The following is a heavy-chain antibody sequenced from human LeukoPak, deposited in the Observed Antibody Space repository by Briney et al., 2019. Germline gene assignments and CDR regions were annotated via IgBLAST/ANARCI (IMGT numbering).Heavy chain of an antibody. J-gene: IGHJ4*02. CDR1: GFPFSSYG. Sequence: GGSLRLSCAASGFPFSSYGMHWVRQAPGKGLEWVALIWYDGSNKYYADSVKGRFTISRDNSKNTLYLQMNSLRAEDTAVYYCARSLNGDPPDYDCWGQGTLVTVSS. D-gene: IGHD4-17*01. CDR2: IWYDGSNK. CDR3: ARSLNGDPPDYDC. V-gene: IGHV3-33*01.